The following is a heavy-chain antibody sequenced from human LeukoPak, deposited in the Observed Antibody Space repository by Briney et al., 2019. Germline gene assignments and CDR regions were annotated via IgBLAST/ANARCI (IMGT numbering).Heavy chain of an antibody. CDR2: IYTSGST. V-gene: IGHV4-61*02. D-gene: IGHD3-3*01. CDR3: ARNSGHSSGFYRLDF. CDR1: GGYISSGSYY. Sequence: SETLSLTCTVSGGYISSGSYYWSWIRQPAGKGLEWIGRIYTSGSTIYNPSLKSRVTISLDTSKNQFSLRLASVTPSDTGVYFCARNSGHSSGFYRLDFWGQGIPVTVSS. J-gene: IGHJ4*02.